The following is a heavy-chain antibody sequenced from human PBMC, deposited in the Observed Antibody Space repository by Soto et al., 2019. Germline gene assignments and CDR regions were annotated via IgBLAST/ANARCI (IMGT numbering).Heavy chain of an antibody. J-gene: IGHJ6*02. Sequence: QVQLVQSGAEVKKPGSSVKVSCKASGGTFSSYAISWVRQAPGQGLEWMGGIIPIFGTANYAQKFQGRVTITAAESTSTAYMELSSLRSEDTAVYYCAREGPDYYGSGSYQYYYGMDVWGQGTTVTVSS. V-gene: IGHV1-69*01. D-gene: IGHD3-10*01. CDR2: IIPIFGTA. CDR1: GGTFSSYA. CDR3: AREGPDYYGSGSYQYYYGMDV.